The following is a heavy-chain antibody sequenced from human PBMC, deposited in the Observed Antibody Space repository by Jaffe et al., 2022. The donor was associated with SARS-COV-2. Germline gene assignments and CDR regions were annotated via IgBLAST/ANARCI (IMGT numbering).Heavy chain of an antibody. CDR2: INPDGSVK. CDR3: ARLEYTVPGGDV. CDR1: GFTFRTYW. J-gene: IGHJ6*04. D-gene: IGHD2-2*01. Sequence: EVQLVESGGGLVQPGGSLRLSCAASGFTFRTYWMSWVRQAPGKGLEWVANINPDGSVKYFVDSVKGRFTISRDNAENSVFLQMNSLRTEDTAVYYCARLEYTVPGGDVWGKGTTVTVSS. V-gene: IGHV3-7*01.